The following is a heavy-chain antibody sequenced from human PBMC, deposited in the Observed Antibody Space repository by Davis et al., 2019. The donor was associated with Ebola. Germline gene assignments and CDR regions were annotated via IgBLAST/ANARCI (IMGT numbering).Heavy chain of an antibody. Sequence: GESLKISCAASGFTFSSYGMHWVRQAPGKGLEWVAVISYDGSNKYYADSVKGRFTISRDNSKNTLYLQMNSLRAEDTAVYYCPKDPSIAAAGTNYWGQGTLVTVSS. V-gene: IGHV3-30*18. D-gene: IGHD6-13*01. J-gene: IGHJ4*02. CDR1: GFTFSSYG. CDR2: ISYDGSNK. CDR3: PKDPSIAAAGTNY.